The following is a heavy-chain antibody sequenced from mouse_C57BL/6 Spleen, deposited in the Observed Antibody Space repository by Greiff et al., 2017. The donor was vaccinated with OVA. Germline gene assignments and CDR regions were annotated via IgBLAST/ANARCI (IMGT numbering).Heavy chain of an antibody. J-gene: IGHJ4*01. V-gene: IGHV1-52*01. CDR3: ARGTVVRAMDY. Sequence: VQLQQPGAELVRPGSSVKLSCKASGYTFTSYWMHWVKQRPIQGLEWIGNIDPSDSETHYNQKFKDKATLTVDKSSSTAYMQLSSLTSEDSAVYYSARGTVVRAMDYWGQGTSVTVSS. D-gene: IGHD1-1*01. CDR1: GYTFTSYW. CDR2: IDPSDSET.